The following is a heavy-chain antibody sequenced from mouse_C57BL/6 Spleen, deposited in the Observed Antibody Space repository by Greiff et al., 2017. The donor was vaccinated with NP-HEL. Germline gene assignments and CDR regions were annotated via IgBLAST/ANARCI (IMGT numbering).Heavy chain of an antibody. CDR2: IYPGDGDT. Sequence: QVQLQQSGAELVKPGASVKISCKASGYAFSRYWMNWVKQRPGKGLEWIGQIYPGDGDTNYNGKFKGKATLTADKSSSTAYMQLSSLTSEDSAVYFCARWGAQAIYAMDYWGQGTSVTVSS. CDR3: ARWGAQAIYAMDY. D-gene: IGHD3-2*02. J-gene: IGHJ4*01. V-gene: IGHV1-80*01. CDR1: GYAFSRYW.